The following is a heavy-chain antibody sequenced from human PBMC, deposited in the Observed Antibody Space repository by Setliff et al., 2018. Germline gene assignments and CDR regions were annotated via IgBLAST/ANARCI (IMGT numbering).Heavy chain of an antibody. J-gene: IGHJ4*02. CDR3: ARGRKDSNSGYVSPLDY. D-gene: IGHD3-22*01. CDR2: VYYIGTT. V-gene: IGHV4-59*01. Sequence: SETLSLTCTVSGDSISNYYWTWIRQPPGRGLEWIGDVYYIGTTNYNPSLKSRVTISIDTSKNQFSLRLGSVNAADTAVYYCARGRKDSNSGYVSPLDYWGQGTLVTVSS. CDR1: GDSISNYY.